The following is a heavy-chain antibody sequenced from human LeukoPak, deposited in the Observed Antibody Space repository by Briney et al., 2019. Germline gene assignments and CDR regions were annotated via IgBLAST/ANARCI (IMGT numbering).Heavy chain of an antibody. J-gene: IGHJ4*02. CDR3: AKGDYYDSSGASGY. CDR2: ISGSGGST. D-gene: IGHD3-22*01. Sequence: PGGSLRLSCAASGFTFSSYAMSWVRQAPGKGLEWVSAISGSGGSTYYADSVKGRFTISRDNSKNTLYPQMNSLRAEDTAVYYCAKGDYYDSSGASGYWGQGTLVTVSS. V-gene: IGHV3-23*01. CDR1: GFTFSSYA.